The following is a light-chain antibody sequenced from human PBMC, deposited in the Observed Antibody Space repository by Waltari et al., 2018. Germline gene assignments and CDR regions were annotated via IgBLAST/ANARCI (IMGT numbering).Light chain of an antibody. CDR3: QQVNSYSPA. V-gene: IGKV1-9*01. CDR1: QGINNH. Sequence: VQLTQPPSSLSASVGARVTITFRASQGINNHLAWYQQKPGKAPKLLIYAASTLHSGVPSRFSGSGSGTEFTHASSSLQPDDFANYYCQQVNSYSPAFGGGTKVEIK. J-gene: IGKJ4*01. CDR2: AAS.